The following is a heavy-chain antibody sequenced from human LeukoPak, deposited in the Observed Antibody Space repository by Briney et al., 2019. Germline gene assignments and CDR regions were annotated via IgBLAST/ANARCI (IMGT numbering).Heavy chain of an antibody. V-gene: IGHV3-23*01. Sequence: GSLRLSCAASGFTFNSYAMSWVRQAPGKGLEWVSAISGSGGSTYYADSVKGRFTISRDNSKNTLYLQMNSLRAEDTAVYYCAKSSVAGYYDSSFVYFDYWGQGTLVTVSS. CDR3: AKSSVAGYYDSSFVYFDY. D-gene: IGHD3-22*01. CDR1: GFTFNSYA. CDR2: ISGSGGST. J-gene: IGHJ4*02.